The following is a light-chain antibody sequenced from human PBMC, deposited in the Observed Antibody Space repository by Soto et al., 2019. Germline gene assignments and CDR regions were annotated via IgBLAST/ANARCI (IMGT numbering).Light chain of an antibody. CDR1: SSDVGGYNY. Sequence: QSALTQPASVSGSPGQSITISCTGTSSDVGGYNYVSWYQQLPGKAPKLLIYEVSNRPSGVSNRFSGSKSGNTASLTISGLQAEDEADYYCSSYTSSRAYVFGIGTKVTVL. J-gene: IGLJ1*01. V-gene: IGLV2-14*01. CDR2: EVS. CDR3: SSYTSSRAYV.